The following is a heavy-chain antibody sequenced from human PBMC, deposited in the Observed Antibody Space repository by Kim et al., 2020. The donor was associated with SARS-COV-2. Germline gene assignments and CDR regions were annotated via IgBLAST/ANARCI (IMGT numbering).Heavy chain of an antibody. V-gene: IGHV5-10-1*01. CDR2: IDPSDSYT. CDR1: GYSFTSYW. Sequence: GESLKISCKGSGYSFTSYWISWVRQMPGKGLEWMGRIDPSDSYTNYSPSFQGHVTISADKSISTAYLQWSSLKASDTAMYYCARGVGDYVWGSYRYPDWFDPWGQGTLVTVSS. CDR3: ARGVGDYVWGSYRYPDWFDP. D-gene: IGHD3-16*02. J-gene: IGHJ5*02.